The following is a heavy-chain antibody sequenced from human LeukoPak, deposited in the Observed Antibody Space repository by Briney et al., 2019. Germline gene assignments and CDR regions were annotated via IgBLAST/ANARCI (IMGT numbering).Heavy chain of an antibody. Sequence: SETLSLTCTVSGGSISSGSHYWSWIRQPAGKVLEWIGHIYASGSTNYNPSLKSRVTMSVDTSKNQFSLKLSSVTAADTAVFYCASLKYDSSGFYGSDYWGQGTLVTVSS. CDR2: IYASGST. CDR3: ASLKYDSSGFYGSDY. CDR1: GGSISSGSHY. J-gene: IGHJ4*02. D-gene: IGHD3-22*01. V-gene: IGHV4-61*09.